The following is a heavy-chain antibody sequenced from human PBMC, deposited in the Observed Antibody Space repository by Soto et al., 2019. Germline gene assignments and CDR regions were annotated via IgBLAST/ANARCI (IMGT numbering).Heavy chain of an antibody. D-gene: IGHD2-21*01. Sequence: QGQLLQSGDEVKKPGASVRVSCRASGYDFTSYGISWVRQAPGQGLKWVSWISAYNGKRDTAQKFRGRVTVTLDTSTDTAHMELGDLTSADTAVYYCARGRIVASIHDAFEIWGQGTMVAVSS. CDR1: GYDFTSYG. CDR3: ARGRIVASIHDAFEI. V-gene: IGHV1-18*01. J-gene: IGHJ3*02. CDR2: ISAYNGKR.